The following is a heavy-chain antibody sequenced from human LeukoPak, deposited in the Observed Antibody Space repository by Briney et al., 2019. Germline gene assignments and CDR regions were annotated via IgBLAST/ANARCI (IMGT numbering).Heavy chain of an antibody. D-gene: IGHD4-17*01. CDR3: ATVGDYGYLLVGYFQH. CDR1: GYTFTSYG. Sequence: GASVKVSCKASGYTFTSYGISWVRQAPGQGLEWMGWISAYNGNTNYAQKLQGRVTMTTDTSTSTAYMELRSLGSDDTAVYYCATVGDYGYLLVGYFQHWGQGTLVTVSS. CDR2: ISAYNGNT. J-gene: IGHJ1*01. V-gene: IGHV1-18*01.